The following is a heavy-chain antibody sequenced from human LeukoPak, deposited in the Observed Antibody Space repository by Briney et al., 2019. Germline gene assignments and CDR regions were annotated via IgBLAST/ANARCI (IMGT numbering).Heavy chain of an antibody. Sequence: SETLSLTCTVSGGSISSYYWSWIRQPPGKGLEWIGYIYYSGSTNYNPSLKSRVTISVDTSKNQFSLKLSSVTAADTAVYYCAAMQWLSPQDAFDIWGQGTMVTVSS. V-gene: IGHV4-59*01. CDR1: GGSISSYY. J-gene: IGHJ3*02. CDR2: IYYSGST. CDR3: AAMQWLSPQDAFDI. D-gene: IGHD3-22*01.